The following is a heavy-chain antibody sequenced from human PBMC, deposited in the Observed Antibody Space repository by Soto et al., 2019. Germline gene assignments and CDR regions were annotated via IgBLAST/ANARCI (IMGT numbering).Heavy chain of an antibody. D-gene: IGHD3-10*01. V-gene: IGHV3-30*03. Sequence: QVQLVESGGGVVQPGRSLRLSCAASGFTFSSYGMHWVRQAPGKGLEWVAVISYDGSNKYYADSVKGRFTISRDNSKNTLYLQMNSMRAEDTGLYYCAPWFGAFDYWGQGTLCTVSS. CDR2: ISYDGSNK. J-gene: IGHJ4*02. CDR3: APWFGAFDY. CDR1: GFTFSSYG.